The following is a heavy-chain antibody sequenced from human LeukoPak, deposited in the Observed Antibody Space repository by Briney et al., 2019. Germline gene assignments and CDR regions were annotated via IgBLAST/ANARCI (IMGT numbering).Heavy chain of an antibody. CDR2: ISSTGSDI. CDR3: ATQKHYYGSGSYDE. D-gene: IGHD3-10*01. J-gene: IGHJ4*02. CDR1: GFTFSKHS. V-gene: IGHV3-21*06. Sequence: GGSLRLSCAASGFTFSKHSMSWVRQAPGEGLEWVSLISSTGSDIYYADSVKGRFTISRDNAKNSLYLHMNSLRVEDTAVYYCATQKHYYGSGSYDEWGQGTLVTVSS.